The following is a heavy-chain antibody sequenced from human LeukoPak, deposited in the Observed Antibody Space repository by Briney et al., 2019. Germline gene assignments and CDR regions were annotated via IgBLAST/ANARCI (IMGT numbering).Heavy chain of an antibody. V-gene: IGHV4-34*01. D-gene: IGHD3-10*01. J-gene: IGHJ4*02. CDR2: INHSGST. CDR1: GGSFSGYY. CDR3: ATRYYYGSGSYNDY. Sequence: PSETLSLTCAVYGGSFSGYYWSWIRQPPGKGLEWIGEINHSGSTNYNPSLKSRVTISVDTSKNQFSLKLSSVTAADTAVYYCATRYYYGSGSYNDYWGQGTLVTVSP.